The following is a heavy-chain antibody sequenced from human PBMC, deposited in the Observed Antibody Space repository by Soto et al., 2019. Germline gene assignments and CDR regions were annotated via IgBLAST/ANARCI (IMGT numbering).Heavy chain of an antibody. D-gene: IGHD2-15*01. Sequence: SETLSLTCTVSGGSISSYYWSWIRQPPGKGLEWIGYIYYSGSTNYNPSLKSRVTISVDTSKNQFSLKLSSVTAADTAVYYCARCTREWWQLLLSDKFDPWGQGTLVTVSS. V-gene: IGHV4-59*01. J-gene: IGHJ5*02. CDR1: GGSISSYY. CDR3: ARCTREWWQLLLSDKFDP. CDR2: IYYSGST.